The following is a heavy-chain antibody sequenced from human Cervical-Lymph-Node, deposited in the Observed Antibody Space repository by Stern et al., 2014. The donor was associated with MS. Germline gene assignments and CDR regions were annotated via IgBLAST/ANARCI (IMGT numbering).Heavy chain of an antibody. CDR3: ARHLDGYNLSPFDY. D-gene: IGHD5-24*01. CDR1: GGSISSSSYY. CDR2: IYYSGST. V-gene: IGHV4-39*01. J-gene: IGHJ4*02. Sequence: VQLVESGPGLVKPSETLSLTCTVSGGSISSSSYYWGWIRQPPGKGLEWIGSIYYSGSTYSNPSLKGRVTISVATSKNQFPLKLGSVTAADTAVYYCARHLDGYNLSPFDYWGQGTLVTVSS.